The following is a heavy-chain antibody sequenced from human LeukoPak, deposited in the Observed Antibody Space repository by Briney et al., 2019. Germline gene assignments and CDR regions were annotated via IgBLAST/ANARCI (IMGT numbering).Heavy chain of an antibody. CDR1: GFPFSSYA. CDR2: ISGSGDST. D-gene: IGHD3-10*01. J-gene: IGHJ3*02. Sequence: GGSLRLSCAASGFPFSSYAMSWVRQAPGKGLEWVSAISGSGDSTYYADSVKGRFTISRDNSKNTLYLQMNSLRAEDTALYYCAKDLDGVRGIIPHSLGAFNIWGQGTTVTVSS. V-gene: IGHV3-23*01. CDR3: AKDLDGVRGIIPHSLGAFNI.